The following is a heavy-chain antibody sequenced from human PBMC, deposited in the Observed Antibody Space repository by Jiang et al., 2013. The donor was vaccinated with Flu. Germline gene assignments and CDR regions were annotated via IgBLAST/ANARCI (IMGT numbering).Heavy chain of an antibody. Sequence: GAEVKKPGSSVKVSCKASGGTFSSYAISWVRQAPGQGLEWMGRIIPILGMTNYAQKFQGRVTITADTSTTTAYMELSSLRFEDTAVYYCARGNGPGGQPLAYWGQGTLVIVSS. J-gene: IGHJ4*02. CDR2: IIPILGMT. CDR1: GGTFSSYA. V-gene: IGHV1-69*04. CDR3: ARGNGPGGQPLAY. D-gene: IGHD4-23*01.